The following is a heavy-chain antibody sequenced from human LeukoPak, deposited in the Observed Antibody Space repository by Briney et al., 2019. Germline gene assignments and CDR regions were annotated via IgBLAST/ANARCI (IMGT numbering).Heavy chain of an antibody. Sequence: PSETLSLTCTVSGGSISSYYWSWIRQPPGKALEWIGYIYYSGSTNYNPSLKSRVTISVDTSKNQFSLQLSSVTAADTVVYYCARVDPDSSSTLEVFDYWGQGTLVTVSS. CDR3: ARVDPDSSSTLEVFDY. CDR2: IYYSGST. D-gene: IGHD6-6*01. J-gene: IGHJ4*02. CDR1: GGSISSYY. V-gene: IGHV4-59*01.